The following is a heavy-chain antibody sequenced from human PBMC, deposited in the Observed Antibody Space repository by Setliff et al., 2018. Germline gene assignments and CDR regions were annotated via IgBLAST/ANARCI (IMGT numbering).Heavy chain of an antibody. Sequence: ASVKVSCKASGYIFSSYAIHWVRQAPGQRLEWMGWINAGNGNTKYSQKFQGRVTMTTDTSTSTAYMEPRSLRSDDTAVYYCARDRRMGEERGHAFDIWGQGTMVTVSS. CDR3: ARDRRMGEERGHAFDI. V-gene: IGHV1-3*01. CDR2: INAGNGNT. CDR1: GYIFSSYA. J-gene: IGHJ3*02. D-gene: IGHD3-16*01.